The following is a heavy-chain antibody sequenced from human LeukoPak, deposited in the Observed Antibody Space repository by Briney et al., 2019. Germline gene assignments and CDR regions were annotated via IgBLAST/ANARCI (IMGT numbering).Heavy chain of an antibody. CDR1: GFTFSDYY. CDR3: ARWTTVTELDAFDI. V-gene: IGHV3-11*01. J-gene: IGHJ3*02. D-gene: IGHD4-17*01. Sequence: GGSLRLSCAASGFTFSDYYMSWIRQAPGKGLEWVSYISSSGSTIYYADSVKGRFTISRDNAKNSLYLQMNSLRAEDTAVYYCARWTTVTELDAFDIWGQGTMVTVSS. CDR2: ISSSGSTI.